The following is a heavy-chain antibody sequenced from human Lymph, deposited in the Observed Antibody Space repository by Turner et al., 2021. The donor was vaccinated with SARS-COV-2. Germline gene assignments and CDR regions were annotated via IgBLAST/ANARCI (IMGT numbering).Heavy chain of an antibody. V-gene: IGHV4-59*12. Sequence: QVQLQESGPGLVKPSETLSLTCTVSGGSIRSYYWSWIRQPPGKGLEWMGYIYYSGSTNYNPSLKSRVTISVDTSKNQFSLKLSSVTAADTAVYYCARDHVSSGSSHSGDAFDIWGQGTMVTVSS. CDR3: ARDHVSSGSSHSGDAFDI. CDR2: IYYSGST. J-gene: IGHJ3*02. CDR1: GGSIRSYY. D-gene: IGHD1-26*01.